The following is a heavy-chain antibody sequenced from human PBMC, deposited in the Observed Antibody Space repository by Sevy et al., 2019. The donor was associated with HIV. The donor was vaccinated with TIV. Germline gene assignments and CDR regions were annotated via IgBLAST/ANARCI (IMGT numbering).Heavy chain of an antibody. CDR1: GGSIRSPDHY. D-gene: IGHD4-17*01. V-gene: IGHV4-30-4*01. CDR2: IYYSGLT. J-gene: IGHJ4*02. CDR3: ARNFSLRLRIDY. Sequence: SETLSLTCTVSGGSIRSPDHYWTWIRQPPGKGLEWIGYIYYSGLTYYNPSLKSRGSMSIDTSKKQFSMHLTSVTAADTAVYYCARNFSLRLRIDYWGQGMLVTVSS.